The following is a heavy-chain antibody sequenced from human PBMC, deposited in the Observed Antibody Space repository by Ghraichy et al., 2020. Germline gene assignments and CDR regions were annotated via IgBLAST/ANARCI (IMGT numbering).Heavy chain of an antibody. CDR3: ARDRGVSWHDGFDV. V-gene: IGHV3-21*06. J-gene: IGHJ3*01. CDR1: GFTFSDHC. Sequence: LSLTCAASGFTFSDHCMNWVRQAPGKGLEWVASISRSGNNQYYTDPVMGRFTISRDNVKNSLYLEMDSLSADDTALYYCARDRGVSWHDGFDVWGQGTVVTVSS. CDR2: ISRSGNNQ. D-gene: IGHD3-10*01.